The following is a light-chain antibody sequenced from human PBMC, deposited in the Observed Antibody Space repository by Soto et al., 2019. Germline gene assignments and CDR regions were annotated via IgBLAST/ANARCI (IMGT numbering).Light chain of an antibody. V-gene: IGKV3-11*01. CDR3: QQRSNWPLT. J-gene: IGKJ4*01. CDR1: QSVTSN. CDR2: DAS. Sequence: EIVLTQSQATLSLSPGDRATLSCRASQSVTSNLAWFQQKPGQAPRLLIYDASNRATGIPARFSGSGSATAFTLTISSLEPEDFAVYYCQQRSNWPLTFGGGTKVEIK.